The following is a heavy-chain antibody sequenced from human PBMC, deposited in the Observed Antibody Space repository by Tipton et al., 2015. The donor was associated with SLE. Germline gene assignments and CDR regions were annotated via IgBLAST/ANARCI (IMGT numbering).Heavy chain of an antibody. D-gene: IGHD6-13*01. CDR2: TYYRSKWYN. J-gene: IGHJ3*02. V-gene: IGHV6-1*01. CDR1: GDSVSSNSAA. Sequence: PGLVKPSQTLSLTCAISGDSVSSNSAAWNWIRQSPSRGLEWLGRTYYRSKWYNDYAVSVKSRITINPDTSKNQFSLQLNSVTPEDTAVYYCARIHKGSGKQHDAFDIWGQGTMVTVSS. CDR3: ARIHKGSGKQHDAFDI.